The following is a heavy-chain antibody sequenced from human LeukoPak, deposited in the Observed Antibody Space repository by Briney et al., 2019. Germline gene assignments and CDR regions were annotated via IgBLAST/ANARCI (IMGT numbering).Heavy chain of an antibody. V-gene: IGHV1-2*02. CDR1: GYTFTGYY. D-gene: IGHD3-22*01. CDR2: INPNSGGT. Sequence: ASVKVSCKASGYTFTGYYMHWVRQAPGQGLEWMGWINPNSGGTNYAQKFQGRVTMTRDTSISTAYMELSRLRSDDTAVYCCARGRSYYDSSGYYGGPTYWGQGTLVTVSS. CDR3: ARGRSYYDSSGYYGGPTY. J-gene: IGHJ4*02.